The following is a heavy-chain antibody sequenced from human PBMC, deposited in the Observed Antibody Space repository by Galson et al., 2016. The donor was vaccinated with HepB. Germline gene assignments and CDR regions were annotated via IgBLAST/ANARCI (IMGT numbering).Heavy chain of an antibody. CDR3: ATGGAGFWLDQ. D-gene: IGHD2-2*01. Sequence: SVKVSCKASGYTFTGYYMHWVRQAPGQGLEWMGWINTGNAATKYSQKFQGRVTISWDTSANRAYMNLSSLTSEDTAVYFCATGGAGFWLDQWGQGTLVTVSS. CDR2: INTGNAAT. J-gene: IGHJ1*01. CDR1: GYTFTGYY. V-gene: IGHV1-3*04.